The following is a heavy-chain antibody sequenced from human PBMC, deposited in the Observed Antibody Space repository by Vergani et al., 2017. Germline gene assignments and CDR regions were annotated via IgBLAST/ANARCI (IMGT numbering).Heavy chain of an antibody. J-gene: IGHJ5*02. CDR3: ARGIQDIVRVPAAPADLFDP. CDR1: GGSFSGYY. Sequence: QVQLQQWGAGLLKPSETLSLTCAVYGGSFSGYYWSWIRQPPGKGLEWIGEINHSGSTNYNPSLKSRVTISVDTSKNQFSLKLSSVTAADTAVYYCARGIQDIVRVPAAPADLFDPWGQGTLVSVAS. D-gene: IGHD2-2*01. V-gene: IGHV4-34*01. CDR2: INHSGST.